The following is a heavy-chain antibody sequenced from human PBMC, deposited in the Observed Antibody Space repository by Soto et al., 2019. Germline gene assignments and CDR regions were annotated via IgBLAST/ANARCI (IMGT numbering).Heavy chain of an antibody. CDR2: ISYDGSNK. CDR1: GFTFSSYG. J-gene: IGHJ4*02. CDR3: ARGYYYDSSGYYPGY. Sequence: PGGSLRLSCAASGFTFSSYGMHWVRQAPGKGLEWVAVISYDGSNKYYADSVKGRFTISRDNSKNTLYLQMNSLRAEDTAVYYCARGYYYDSSGYYPGYWGQGTLVTVSS. V-gene: IGHV3-30*03. D-gene: IGHD3-22*01.